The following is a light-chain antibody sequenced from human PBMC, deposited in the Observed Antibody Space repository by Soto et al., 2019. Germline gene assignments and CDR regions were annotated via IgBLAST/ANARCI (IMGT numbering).Light chain of an antibody. V-gene: IGLV2-23*01. CDR1: SSDVGSYNL. CDR3: CSYAGSSTLV. CDR2: EGT. Sequence: QSALTQPASVSRSPGQSITISCTGTSSDVGSYNLVSWYQQHPDKAPKLIIYEGTKRPSGFSNRFSGSNSGNRAFLTISGLQAEDEADYYCCSYAGSSTLVFGGGTKLTVL. J-gene: IGLJ2*01.